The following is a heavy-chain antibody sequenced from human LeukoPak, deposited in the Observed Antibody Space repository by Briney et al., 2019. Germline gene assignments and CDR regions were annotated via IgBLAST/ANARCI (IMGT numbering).Heavy chain of an antibody. V-gene: IGHV3-53*01. Sequence: GGSLRLSCAASGFTVSSNYMSWVRQAPGKGLEWVSVIYSGGSTYYADSVKGRFTISRDDSKNTLYLQMNSLRADDTAVYYCARATPRGYFDYWGQGTLVTVSS. D-gene: IGHD2-15*01. CDR3: ARATPRGYFDY. CDR2: IYSGGST. CDR1: GFTVSSNY. J-gene: IGHJ4*02.